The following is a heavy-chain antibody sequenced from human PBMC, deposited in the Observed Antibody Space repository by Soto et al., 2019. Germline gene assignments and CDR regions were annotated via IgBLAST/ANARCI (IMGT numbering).Heavy chain of an antibody. Sequence: QVQLVESGGGVVQPGRSLSLSCAASGFMFRTYGMHWVRQAPGKGLEWMALISSDGNSKYYADSVKGRFTISRDNSKNTLYLKMNSRRDEDTDLYYCARVSSNDVFNYYYGLEVWGKGTPVTVSS. J-gene: IGHJ6*04. CDR1: GFMFRTYG. V-gene: IGHV3-30*03. CDR2: ISSDGNSK. CDR3: ARVSSNDVFNYYYGLEV. D-gene: IGHD6-6*01.